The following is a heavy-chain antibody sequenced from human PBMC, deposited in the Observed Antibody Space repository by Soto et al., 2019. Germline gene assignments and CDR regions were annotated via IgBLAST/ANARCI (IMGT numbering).Heavy chain of an antibody. V-gene: IGHV1-46*03. CDR1: GYTFTSYY. Sequence: ASVKVSCKASGYTFTSYYMHWVRQAPGQGLEWMGIINPSGGSTSYAQKFQGRVTMTRDTSTSTVYMELSSLRSEDTAVYYCAREENRYSSSWYSDYWGQGTLVTVSS. CDR2: INPSGGST. D-gene: IGHD6-13*01. CDR3: AREENRYSSSWYSDY. J-gene: IGHJ4*02.